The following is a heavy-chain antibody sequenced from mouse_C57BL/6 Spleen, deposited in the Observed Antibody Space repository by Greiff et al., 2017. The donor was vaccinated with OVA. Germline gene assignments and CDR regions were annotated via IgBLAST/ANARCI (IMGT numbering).Heavy chain of an antibody. CDR2: ISYDGST. V-gene: IGHV3-6*01. CDR3: ARGLRYFDY. J-gene: IGHJ2*01. D-gene: IGHD2-2*01. Sequence: EVQLQESGPGLVKPSQSLSLTCSVTGYSITSGYYWNWIRQFPGNKLEWMGYISYDGSTNYNPSLKNRISITRDTSKNQFFLKLNSVTTEDTATYCCARGLRYFDYWGQGTTLTVSS. CDR1: GYSITSGYY.